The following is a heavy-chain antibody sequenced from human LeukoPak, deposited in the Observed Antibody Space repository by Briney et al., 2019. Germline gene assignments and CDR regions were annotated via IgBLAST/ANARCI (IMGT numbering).Heavy chain of an antibody. V-gene: IGHV3-7*01. D-gene: IGHD5-12*01. CDR3: ARDSGYGGDY. CDR2: IKRDGSEK. Sequence: GGSLRLSCAVSGFTHSSYWMSLVRQAPGKGLEWVANIKRDGSEKNYIDSVKGRFTISRDNAKNALYLEMNSLRVEDTAVYYCARDSGYGGDYWGQGTLVTVSS. CDR1: GFTHSSYW. J-gene: IGHJ4*02.